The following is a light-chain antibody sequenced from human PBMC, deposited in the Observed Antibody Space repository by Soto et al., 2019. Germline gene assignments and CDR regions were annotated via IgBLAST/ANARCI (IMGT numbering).Light chain of an antibody. V-gene: IGLV1-47*01. CDR1: SSNIGGNY. Sequence: QSVLTQPPSASGIPGQRVTISCSGSSSNIGGNYVYWYQHLPGAAPKLLIYSNDQRPSGVPDRFSGSKSGTSASLAISGLRSEDEADYYCAAWDERLSGDDVFGTGTKVTVL. CDR2: SND. J-gene: IGLJ1*01. CDR3: AAWDERLSGDDV.